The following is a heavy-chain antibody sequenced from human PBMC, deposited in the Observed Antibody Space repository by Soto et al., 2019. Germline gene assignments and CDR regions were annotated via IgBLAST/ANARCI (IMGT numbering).Heavy chain of an antibody. CDR2: IYYSGST. J-gene: IGHJ5*02. V-gene: IGHV4-61*01. CDR3: ARGGGYNWNNWFDP. Sequence: PSETLSLTCAVSGSSVNNNYWWGWIRQPPGKGLEWIGYIYYSGSTNYNPSLKSRVTISVDTSKNQFSLKLSSVTAADTAVYYCARGGGYNWNNWFDPWGQGILVTVSS. CDR1: GSSVNNNYW. D-gene: IGHD1-1*01.